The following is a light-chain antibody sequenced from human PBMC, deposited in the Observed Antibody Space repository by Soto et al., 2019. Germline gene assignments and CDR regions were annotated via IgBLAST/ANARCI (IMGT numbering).Light chain of an antibody. CDR3: QHYNSYSEA. V-gene: IGKV1-5*03. CDR1: QTISSW. Sequence: DIQMTQSPSTLSGSVGDRVTITCRASQTISSWLAWYQQKPGKAPQLLSYKASTLKSGVPSRFSGSGSGTEFTLTISSLQPDDFATYYCQHYNSYSEAFGQGTKVELK. J-gene: IGKJ1*01. CDR2: KAS.